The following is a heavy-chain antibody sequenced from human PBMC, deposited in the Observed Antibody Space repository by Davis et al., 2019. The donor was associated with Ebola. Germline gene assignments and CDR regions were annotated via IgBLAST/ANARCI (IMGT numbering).Heavy chain of an antibody. V-gene: IGHV3-9*01. CDR3: AKDLDLRGVYYFDY. CDR2: ISWNSGSI. J-gene: IGHJ4*02. D-gene: IGHD3/OR15-3a*01. CDR1: GFTFDDYA. Sequence: SLSLSCAASGFTFDDYAMPWVRQAPGKGLEWVSGISWNSGSIGYADSVKGRFTISSDNAKNSLYLQMNSLRTEDTAFYYCAKDLDLRGVYYFDYWGQGTLVTVSS.